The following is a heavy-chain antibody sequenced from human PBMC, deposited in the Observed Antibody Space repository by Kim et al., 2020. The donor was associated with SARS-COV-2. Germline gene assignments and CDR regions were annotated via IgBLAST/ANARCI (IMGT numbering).Heavy chain of an antibody. Sequence: RVTISVDTSKNQFSLKLSSVTAADTAVYYCARCTPYCSSTSCYGPLFDYWGQGTLVTVSS. J-gene: IGHJ4*02. V-gene: IGHV4-30-2*04. CDR3: ARCTPYCSSTSCYGPLFDY. D-gene: IGHD2-2*01.